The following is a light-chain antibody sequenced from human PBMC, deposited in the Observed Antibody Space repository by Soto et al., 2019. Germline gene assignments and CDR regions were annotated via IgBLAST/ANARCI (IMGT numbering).Light chain of an antibody. CDR2: EGS. V-gene: IGLV2-23*01. CDR1: SSDVGSYNL. J-gene: IGLJ1*01. Sequence: QSALTQPASASGSSGQSITISCTGTSSDVGSYNLVSWYQHHPGKAPKLMIYEGSKRPSGVSNRFSGSKSGNTASLTIAGLQAEDEADYYCCSYAGTSTYVFGTGTKLTVL. CDR3: CSYAGTSTYV.